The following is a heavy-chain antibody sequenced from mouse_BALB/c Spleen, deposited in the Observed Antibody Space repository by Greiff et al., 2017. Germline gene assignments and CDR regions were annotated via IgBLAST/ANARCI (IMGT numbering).Heavy chain of an antibody. CDR2: ISSGGSYT. CDR3: ARHLYYRYDVEGTAMDY. D-gene: IGHD2-14*01. V-gene: IGHV5-6*02. Sequence: EVMLVESGGDLVKPGGSLKLSCAASGFTFSSYGMSWVRQTPDKRLEWVATISSGGSYTYYPDSVKGRFTISRDNAKNTLYLQMSSLKSEDTAMYYCARHLYYRYDVEGTAMDYWGQGTSVTVSS. J-gene: IGHJ4*01. CDR1: GFTFSSYG.